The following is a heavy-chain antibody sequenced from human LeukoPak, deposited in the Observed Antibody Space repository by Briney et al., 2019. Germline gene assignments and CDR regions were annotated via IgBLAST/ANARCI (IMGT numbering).Heavy chain of an antibody. CDR1: GFTFDDYA. V-gene: IGHV3-9*01. Sequence: PGGSLRLSCAASGFTFDDYAMHWVRQAPGKGLEWVSGISWNSGSIGYADSVKGRFTISRDNAKNSLYLQMNSLRAEDTALYYCAKPNHPYSSSWYDYWGQGTLVTVSS. J-gene: IGHJ4*02. CDR2: ISWNSGSI. CDR3: AKPNHPYSSSWYDY. D-gene: IGHD6-13*01.